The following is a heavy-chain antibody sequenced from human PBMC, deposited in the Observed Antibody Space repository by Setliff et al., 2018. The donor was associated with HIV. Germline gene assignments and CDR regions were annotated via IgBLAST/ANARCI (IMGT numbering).Heavy chain of an antibody. Sequence: ASVKVSCKASGYAFTMYGITWVRQAPGQGLEWMGWISGYNGKTNYAQNFQGRVTMTTDTSTSTAYMEVRSLRYDDTAVYYCARLDCSSSSGFVDYWGQGTLVTVSS. V-gene: IGHV1-18*01. CDR2: ISGYNGKT. J-gene: IGHJ4*02. CDR1: GYAFTMYG. CDR3: ARLDCSSSSGFVDY. D-gene: IGHD2-2*01.